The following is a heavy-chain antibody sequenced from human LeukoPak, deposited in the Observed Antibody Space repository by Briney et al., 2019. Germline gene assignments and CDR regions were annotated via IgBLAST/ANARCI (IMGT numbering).Heavy chain of an antibody. J-gene: IGHJ4*02. V-gene: IGHV1-46*01. CDR3: ARDYVDDIPMIKDY. Sequence: ASVKVSCKASGYTFTSYHMHWVRQAPGQGLEWMGKINLSGGSTTYAQRFQGRVTMTRDTSTSTVYMELSSLRSEDTAVYYCARDYVDDIPMIKDYWGQGTLVTVSS. CDR1: GYTFTSYH. CDR2: INLSGGST. D-gene: IGHD2-8*01.